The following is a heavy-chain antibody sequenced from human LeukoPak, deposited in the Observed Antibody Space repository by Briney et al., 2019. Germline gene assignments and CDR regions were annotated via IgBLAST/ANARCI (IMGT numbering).Heavy chain of an antibody. D-gene: IGHD3-9*01. V-gene: IGHV1-69*06. CDR3: AGGGGYYDILTGSRLPLDY. CDR1: GGTFRNNA. CDR2: IIPIFDTI. J-gene: IGHJ4*02. Sequence: SVKVSCKASGGTFRNNAISWVRRAPGQGLEWMGGIIPIFDTIYYAQKFQGRVTITADKSTSTAYMELNSLRSEDTAVYYCAGGGGYYDILTGSRLPLDYWGQGTLVTVSS.